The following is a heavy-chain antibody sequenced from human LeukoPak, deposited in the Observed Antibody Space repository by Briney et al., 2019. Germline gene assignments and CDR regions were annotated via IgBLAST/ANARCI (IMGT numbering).Heavy chain of an antibody. CDR1: GFTVSSNY. CDR2: IYSGGST. V-gene: IGHV3-53*01. Sequence: PGGSLRLSCAASGFTVSSNYMSWVRQAPGKGLEWVSVIYSGGSTYYADSVKGRFTISRDNSKNTLYLQMNSLRAEDTAVYYCARASGYSYGYLDYWGQGTLVTVSS. CDR3: ARASGYSYGYLDY. D-gene: IGHD5-18*01. J-gene: IGHJ4*02.